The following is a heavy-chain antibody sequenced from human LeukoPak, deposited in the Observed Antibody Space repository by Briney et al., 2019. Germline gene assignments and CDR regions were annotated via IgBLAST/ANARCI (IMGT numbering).Heavy chain of an antibody. CDR3: AKNRAARQYFQH. Sequence: GGSLRLSCAASGFTFGSYAMSWVRQAPGKGLEWVSGISGGGAGTYYADSVKGRFTISRDNSRNTLYLQMSSLRAEDTAVYYCAKNRAARQYFQHWGQGTLVTVSS. J-gene: IGHJ1*01. CDR1: GFTFGSYA. CDR2: ISGGGAGT. V-gene: IGHV3-23*01. D-gene: IGHD6-6*01.